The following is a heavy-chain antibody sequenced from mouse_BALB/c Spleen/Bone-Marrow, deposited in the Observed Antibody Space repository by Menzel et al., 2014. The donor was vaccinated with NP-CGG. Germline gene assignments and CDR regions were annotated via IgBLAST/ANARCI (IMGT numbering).Heavy chain of an antibody. J-gene: IGHJ4*01. V-gene: IGHV5-2*01. CDR1: EYEFPSHD. Sequence: DVKLVESGGGLVQPGESLKLSCESNEYEFPSHDMSWVRKTPEKRLELVAAINSDGGSTYYPDTMERRFIISRDNTEKTLYLQMSSLRSEDTALYYCARHNYRYDDYAMDYWGQGTSVTVSS. D-gene: IGHD2-14*01. CDR3: ARHNYRYDDYAMDY. CDR2: INSDGGST.